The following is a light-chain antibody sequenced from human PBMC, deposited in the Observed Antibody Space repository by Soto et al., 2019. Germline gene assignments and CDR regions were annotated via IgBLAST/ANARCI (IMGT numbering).Light chain of an antibody. J-gene: IGKJ4*01. Sequence: EMVMTQSAATLSVSPGERATLSFRASQSVRDNFAWYQQRPGQAPRLLIYGASIRATGIPARVSGSGSGTEFTLTISSLQSEDFAVYSCQQYDNWPITFGGGTKVDI. CDR2: GAS. CDR1: QSVRDN. V-gene: IGKV3-15*01. CDR3: QQYDNWPIT.